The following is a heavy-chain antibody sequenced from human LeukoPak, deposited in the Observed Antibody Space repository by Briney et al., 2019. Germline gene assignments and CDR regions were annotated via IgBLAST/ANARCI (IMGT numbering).Heavy chain of an antibody. CDR3: ARAQRGGNSMAGFDY. V-gene: IGHV3-21*01. D-gene: IGHD4-23*01. CDR1: GFTFSSYS. Sequence: GGSLRLSCAASGFTFSSYSMNWVRQAPGKGLEWVSSISSSSGYIYYADSVKGRFTISRDNAKNSLYLQMNSLRAEDTAVYYCARAQRGGNSMAGFDYWGQGTLVTVSS. CDR2: ISSSSGYI. J-gene: IGHJ4*02.